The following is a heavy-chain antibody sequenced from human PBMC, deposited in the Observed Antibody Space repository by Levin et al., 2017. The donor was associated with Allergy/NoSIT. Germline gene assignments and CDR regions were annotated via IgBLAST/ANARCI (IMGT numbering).Heavy chain of an antibody. D-gene: IGHD1-26*01. CDR2: IIPILGIA. Sequence: SVKVSCKASGGTFSSYTISWVRQAPGQGLEWMGRIIPILGIANYAQKFQGRVTITADKSTSTAYMELSSLRSEDTAVYYCATEWELHPYYFDYWGQGTLVTVSS. J-gene: IGHJ4*02. CDR1: GGTFSSYT. CDR3: ATEWELHPYYFDY. V-gene: IGHV1-69*02.